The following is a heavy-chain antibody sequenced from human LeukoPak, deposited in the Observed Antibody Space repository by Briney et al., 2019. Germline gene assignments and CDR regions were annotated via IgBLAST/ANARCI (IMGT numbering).Heavy chain of an antibody. Sequence: GGSLRLSCAVSGITLSNYGMSWVRQAPGKGLEWVAGISDSGGSTNYADSVRGRFTISRDNPKNTLYLQMNSLRAEDTAVYFCAKRGVVIRVILVGFHKEAYYFDSWGQGALVTVSS. CDR2: ISDSGGST. J-gene: IGHJ4*02. V-gene: IGHV3-23*01. CDR3: AKRGVVIRVILVGFHKEAYYFDS. CDR1: GITLSNYG. D-gene: IGHD3-22*01.